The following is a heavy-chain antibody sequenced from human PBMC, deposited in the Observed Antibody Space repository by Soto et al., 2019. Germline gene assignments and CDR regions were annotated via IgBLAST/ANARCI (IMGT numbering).Heavy chain of an antibody. Sequence: QVQLQESGPGLVKPSETLSLTCTVSGGSVSSGDYYWSWIRQPPGRGLEWIGYISNSESTNYNPSLKSRVTISLDTSKNQFSLKLSSVTAADTAVYYCLRSVYSSGWPDYWGQGTLVTVSS. J-gene: IGHJ4*02. CDR1: GGSVSSGDYY. V-gene: IGHV4-61*08. CDR3: LRSVYSSGWPDY. D-gene: IGHD6-19*01. CDR2: ISNSEST.